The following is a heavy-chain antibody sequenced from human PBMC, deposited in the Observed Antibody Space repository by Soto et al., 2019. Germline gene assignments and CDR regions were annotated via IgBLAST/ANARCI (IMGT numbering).Heavy chain of an antibody. CDR3: ARDGGIAAAGTFCYYYYGFDV. CDR2: ISYDGSDK. Sequence: QVQLVESGGGVVQHGRSLRLSCAASGFSFSSNAMHWVRQAPGKGLEWVGVISYDGSDKYYADSVKGRFTISRDNSKNPVNLQMNSLRAGDTAVYYCARDGGIAAAGTFCYYYYGFDVWGQGTTVTVSS. CDR1: GFSFSSNA. J-gene: IGHJ6*02. V-gene: IGHV3-30-3*01. D-gene: IGHD6-13*01.